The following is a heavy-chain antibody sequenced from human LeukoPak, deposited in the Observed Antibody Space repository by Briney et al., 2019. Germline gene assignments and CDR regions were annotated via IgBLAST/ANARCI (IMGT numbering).Heavy chain of an antibody. CDR1: GDSISSGAYY. J-gene: IGHJ4*02. CDR2: FYGSGSA. D-gene: IGHD1-1*01. CDR3: VRDVSQRRHFDY. Sequence: SQTLSLTCTVSGDSISSGAYYWSWIRQPPGKGLEWIGYFYGSGSASYNPSLKSRVTISVDRSNNQFSLKMTSVTAADTAVYYCVRDVSQRRHFDYWGQGTLVTVSS. V-gene: IGHV4-30-2*01.